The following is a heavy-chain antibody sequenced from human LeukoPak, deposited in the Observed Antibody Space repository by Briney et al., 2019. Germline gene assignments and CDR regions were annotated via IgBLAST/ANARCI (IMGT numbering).Heavy chain of an antibody. V-gene: IGHV3-21*01. CDR1: GFTFSSYS. D-gene: IGHD3-22*01. Sequence: GGSLRLSCAASGFTFSSYSMNWVRQAPGKGLERVSSISSSSSYIYYADSVKGRFTISRDNAKNSLYLQMNSLRAEDTAVYYCARGGTYYYDSSGYGYYFDYWGQGTLVTVSS. J-gene: IGHJ4*02. CDR2: ISSSSSYI. CDR3: ARGGTYYYDSSGYGYYFDY.